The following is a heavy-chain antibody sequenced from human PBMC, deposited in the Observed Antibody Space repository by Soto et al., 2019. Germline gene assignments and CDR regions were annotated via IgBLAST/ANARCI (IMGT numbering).Heavy chain of an antibody. CDR3: ARTSYVRGSYCSDDAFDI. Sequence: QVQLVQSGAEVKKPGASVKVSCKASGYTFTSYGISWVRQAPGQGLEWMGWISAYNGNTNYAQKLQGRVTMTTDRSTSTAYMELRSLRSDDTAVYYCARTSYVRGSYCSDDAFDIWGQGTMVTVSS. V-gene: IGHV1-18*01. D-gene: IGHD3-16*02. CDR2: ISAYNGNT. CDR1: GYTFTSYG. J-gene: IGHJ3*02.